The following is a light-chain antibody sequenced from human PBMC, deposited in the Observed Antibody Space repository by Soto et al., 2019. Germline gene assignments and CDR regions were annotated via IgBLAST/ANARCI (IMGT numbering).Light chain of an antibody. CDR1: QSVSSY. Sequence: EIVLTQSPATLSLSPGERATLSCRASQSVSSYLAWYQQKPGQAPRLLIYDASNRATGIPARFSGSGSGTDFTPTISSLEPEDFAVYYCQQRSNWPRGITFGPGTKVDIK. V-gene: IGKV3-11*01. J-gene: IGKJ3*01. CDR3: QQRSNWPRGIT. CDR2: DAS.